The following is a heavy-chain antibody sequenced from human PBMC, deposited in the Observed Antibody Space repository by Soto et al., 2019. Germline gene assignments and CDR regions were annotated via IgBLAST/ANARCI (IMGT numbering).Heavy chain of an antibody. J-gene: IGHJ6*03. CDR2: MNPNSGNT. CDR1: GYTFTSYD. Sequence: QVQLVQSGAEVKKPGASVKVSCKASGYTFTSYDINWERQATGQGLEWMGWMNPNSGNTGYAQKFQGRVTMTRNTSISTAYMELSSLRSEDTAVYYCTRVAPYDFWSGYYRGGYYYYMYVWGKGTTVTVSS. D-gene: IGHD3-3*01. CDR3: TRVAPYDFWSGYYRGGYYYYMYV. V-gene: IGHV1-8*01.